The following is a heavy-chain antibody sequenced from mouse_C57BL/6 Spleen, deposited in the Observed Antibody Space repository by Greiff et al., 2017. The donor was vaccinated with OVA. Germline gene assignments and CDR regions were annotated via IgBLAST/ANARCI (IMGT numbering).Heavy chain of an antibody. V-gene: IGHV5-17*01. D-gene: IGHD1-1*01. Sequence: EVHLVESGGGLVKPGGSLKLSCAASGFTFSDYGMHWVRQAPEKGLEWVAYISSGSSTIYYADTVKGRFTISRDNAKNTLFLQMTSLRSEDTAMYYCARPPYYGSSYEFAYWGQGTLVTVSA. CDR3: ARPPYYGSSYEFAY. J-gene: IGHJ3*01. CDR2: ISSGSSTI. CDR1: GFTFSDYG.